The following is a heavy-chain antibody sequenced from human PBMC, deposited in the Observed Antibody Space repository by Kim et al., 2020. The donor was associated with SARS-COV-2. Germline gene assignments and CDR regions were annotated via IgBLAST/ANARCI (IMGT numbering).Heavy chain of an antibody. V-gene: IGHV4-31*03. Sequence: SEXLSLTCTVSGGSISSGGYYWSWIRQHPGKGLEWIGYIYYSGSTYYNPSLKSRVTISVDTSKNQFSLKLSSVTAADTAVYYCARGEAIAAAEGYWGQGTLVTVSS. CDR2: IYYSGST. D-gene: IGHD6-13*01. J-gene: IGHJ4*02. CDR3: ARGEAIAAAEGY. CDR1: GGSISSGGYY.